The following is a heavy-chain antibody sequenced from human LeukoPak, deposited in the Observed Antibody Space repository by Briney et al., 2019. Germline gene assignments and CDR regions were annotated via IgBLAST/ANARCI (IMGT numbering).Heavy chain of an antibody. CDR3: ARGGTGYYDSGTYVYYFDY. Sequence: SETLSLTCTVSGGSISSNYGSWIRQPPGKGLEWIGYIYYSGSTNYNPSLKSRVNISVDSSKNQFSLKLNSVTAADTAVYYCARGGTGYYDSGTYVYYFDYWGQGTLVTVSS. CDR1: GGSISSNY. V-gene: IGHV4-59*01. J-gene: IGHJ4*02. CDR2: IYYSGST. D-gene: IGHD3-10*01.